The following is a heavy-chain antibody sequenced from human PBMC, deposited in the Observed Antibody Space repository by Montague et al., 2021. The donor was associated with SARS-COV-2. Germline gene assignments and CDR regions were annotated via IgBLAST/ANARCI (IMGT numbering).Heavy chain of an antibody. J-gene: IGHJ6*02. CDR3: ARGGGNSADPYYGGMDV. V-gene: IGHV4-59*01. CDR2: IYFSGGT. CDR1: GGSMSSYH. D-gene: IGHD4-23*01. Sequence: SETLSLTCTVSGGSMSSYHWSWIRQPPGKGLEWIGYIYFSGGTSCNPSLKSRVTMSVDTSKNQFSLKLNSVTAADTAVYYCARGGGNSADPYYGGMDVWGLGTTVTVSS.